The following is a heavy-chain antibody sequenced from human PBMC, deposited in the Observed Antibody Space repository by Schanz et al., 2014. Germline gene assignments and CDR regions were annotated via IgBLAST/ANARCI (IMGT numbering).Heavy chain of an antibody. D-gene: IGHD3-16*01. Sequence: QVQLVESGGGVVQPGTSLRLSCAASGFTFRGHAMHWVRQAPGQGLEKVAVTSTDGTKIYYAASVRGRFTISRDNSKNTVYLQMNSLRSEDTAVYYCTRDRGALINHNDALDLWGQGTMVSVSS. CDR2: TSTDGTKI. CDR1: GFTFRGHA. V-gene: IGHV3-30*04. J-gene: IGHJ3*01. CDR3: TRDRGALINHNDALDL.